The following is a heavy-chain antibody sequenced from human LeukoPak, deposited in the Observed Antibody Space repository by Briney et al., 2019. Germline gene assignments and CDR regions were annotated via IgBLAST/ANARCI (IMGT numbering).Heavy chain of an antibody. J-gene: IGHJ4*02. CDR1: GNSVRSSSFY. D-gene: IGHD3-3*01. V-gene: IGHV4-39*01. CDR3: VSTLRFLPYRRFDY. CDR2: IYYSGTA. Sequence: SETLSLTCTVSGNSVRSSSFYWGWIRQPPGKGLEWIGSIYYSGTAYYNPSLKSRVTISGDASRNQFSLRLSSVTASDTAVYYCVSTLRFLPYRRFDYWGQGTPVTVSS.